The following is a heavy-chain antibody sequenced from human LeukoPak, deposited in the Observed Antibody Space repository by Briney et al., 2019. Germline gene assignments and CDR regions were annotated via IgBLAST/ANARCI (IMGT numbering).Heavy chain of an antibody. Sequence: SVKVSCKASGGTFSSYAISWVRQAPGQGLEWMGRIIPIFGIANYAQKFQGRVTITADKSTSTAYMELSSLRSEDTAVCYCARDLKTIFGVVIPYFDYWGQGTLVTVSS. V-gene: IGHV1-69*04. CDR2: IIPIFGIA. CDR1: GGTFSSYA. D-gene: IGHD3-3*01. J-gene: IGHJ4*02. CDR3: ARDLKTIFGVVIPYFDY.